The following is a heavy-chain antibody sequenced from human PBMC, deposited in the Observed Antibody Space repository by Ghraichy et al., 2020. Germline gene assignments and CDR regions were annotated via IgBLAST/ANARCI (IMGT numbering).Heavy chain of an antibody. V-gene: IGHV4-59*01. CDR2: IYYSGST. CDR3: ARVHGSGWIFDY. Sequence: SQTLSLTCTVSGGSISSYYWSWIRQPPGKGLEWIGYIYYSGSTNYNPSLKSRVTISVDTSKNQFSLKLSSVTAADTAVYYCARVHGSGWIFDYWGQGTLVTVSS. J-gene: IGHJ4*02. CDR1: GGSISSYY. D-gene: IGHD6-19*01.